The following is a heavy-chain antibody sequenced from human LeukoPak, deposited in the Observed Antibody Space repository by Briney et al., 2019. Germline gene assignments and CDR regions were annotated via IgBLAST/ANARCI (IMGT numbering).Heavy chain of an antibody. Sequence: SGPTLVKPTQTLTLTCTFSGFSLSTSGVGVGWIRQPPGKALEWLALIYWNDDKRYSPSLKSRLTITKDTSKNQVVLTMTNMDPVDTATYCCAHNGQHQWATWFDPWGQGTLVTVSS. CDR1: GFSLSTSGVG. D-gene: IGHD1-26*01. J-gene: IGHJ5*02. CDR3: AHNGQHQWATWFDP. V-gene: IGHV2-5*01. CDR2: IYWNDDK.